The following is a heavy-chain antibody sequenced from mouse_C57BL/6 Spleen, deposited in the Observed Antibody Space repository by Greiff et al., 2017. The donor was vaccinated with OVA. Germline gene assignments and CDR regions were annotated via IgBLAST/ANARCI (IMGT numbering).Heavy chain of an antibody. J-gene: IGHJ2*01. CDR3: ARDYGSSYGGYFDY. D-gene: IGHD1-1*01. CDR2: IYPGSGST. Sequence: QVQLQQPGAELVKPGASVKMSCKASGYTFTSYWITWVKQRPGQGLEWIGDIYPGSGSTNYNEKFKSKATLTVDTSSSTAYMQLSSLTSEDSAVYDCARDYGSSYGGYFDYWGQGTTLTVSS. V-gene: IGHV1-55*01. CDR1: GYTFTSYW.